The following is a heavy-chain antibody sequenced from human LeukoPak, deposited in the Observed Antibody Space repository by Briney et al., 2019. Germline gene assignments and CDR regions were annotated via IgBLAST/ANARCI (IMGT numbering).Heavy chain of an antibody. D-gene: IGHD4-23*01. V-gene: IGHV3-21*01. CDR2: ISSSSSYI. CDR1: GFTFSSYS. J-gene: IGHJ4*02. Sequence: GGSLRLSCAASGFTFSSYSMNWVRQAPGKGLEWVSSISSSSSYIYYADSVKGRFTISRDNAKNSLYLQMNSLRAEDTAVYYCVNDYGGNPRHYWGQGTLVTVPS. CDR3: VNDYGGNPRHY.